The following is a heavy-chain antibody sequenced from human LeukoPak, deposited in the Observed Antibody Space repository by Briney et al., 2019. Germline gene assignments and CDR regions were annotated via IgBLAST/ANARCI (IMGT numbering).Heavy chain of an antibody. CDR3: AKDGSWYTTWPPYYFDY. Sequence: GRSLRLSCAASGFTFSNYGMQWVRQAPGKGLEWVSAISGSGGSTYYADSVKGRFTISRDNSKNTLYLQMNSPRAEDTAVYYCAKDGSWYTTWPPYYFDYWGQGTLVTVSS. D-gene: IGHD6-13*01. J-gene: IGHJ4*02. CDR1: GFTFSNYG. V-gene: IGHV3-23*01. CDR2: ISGSGGST.